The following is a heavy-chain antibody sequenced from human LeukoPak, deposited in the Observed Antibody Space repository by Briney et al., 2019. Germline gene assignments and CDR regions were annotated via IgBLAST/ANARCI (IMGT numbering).Heavy chain of an antibody. CDR2: IRYGGSNK. Sequence: GGYLRLSCAASGFTFSSYGMHWVRQAPGKGLEWVAFIRYGGSNKYYADSVKGRFTISRDNSKNTLYLQMNSLRAEDTAVYYCARDYYGSGSYHNDAFDIWGQGTMVTVSS. CDR3: ARDYYGSGSYHNDAFDI. J-gene: IGHJ3*02. CDR1: GFTFSSYG. D-gene: IGHD3-10*01. V-gene: IGHV3-30*02.